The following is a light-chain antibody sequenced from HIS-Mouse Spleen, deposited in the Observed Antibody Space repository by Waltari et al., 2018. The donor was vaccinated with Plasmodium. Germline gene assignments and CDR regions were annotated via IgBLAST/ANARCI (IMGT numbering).Light chain of an antibody. J-gene: IGLJ3*02. CDR3: YSTDSSGNHRV. CDR1: ALPTKY. Sequence: SYELTQPPSVSVSPGQTARITSSGDALPTKYSSWYQQKSGQAPALVIYEDSKRPSGIPERFSGSSSGTMATLTISGAQVEDEADYYCYSTDSSGNHRVFGGGTKLTVL. V-gene: IGLV3-10*01. CDR2: EDS.